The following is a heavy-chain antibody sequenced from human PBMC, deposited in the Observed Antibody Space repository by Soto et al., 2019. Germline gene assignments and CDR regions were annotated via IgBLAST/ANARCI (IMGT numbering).Heavy chain of an antibody. J-gene: IGHJ4*02. Sequence: SETLSLTCTVSGGSISSGDYCWSWIRQPPGKGLEWIGYIYYSGSTYYNPSLKSRVTISVDTSKNQFSLKLSSVTAADTAVYYCAREKRSGNFDYWGQGTLVTVSS. CDR2: IYYSGST. D-gene: IGHD1-1*01. CDR3: AREKRSGNFDY. CDR1: GGSISSGDYC. V-gene: IGHV4-30-4*01.